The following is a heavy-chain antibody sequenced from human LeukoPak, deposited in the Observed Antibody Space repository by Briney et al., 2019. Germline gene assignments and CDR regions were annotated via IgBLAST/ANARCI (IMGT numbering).Heavy chain of an antibody. J-gene: IGHJ4*02. CDR2: ISYDGGNK. CDR1: GFTFSSYG. V-gene: IGHV3-30*18. Sequence: GGSLRLSCAASGFTFSSYGMHWVRQAPGKGLEWVAVISYDGGNKYYADSVKGRFTISRDNSKNTLYLQMNSLRAEDTAVYYCAKVVVWFGELSPFDYWGQGALVTVSS. CDR3: AKVVVWFGELSPFDY. D-gene: IGHD3-10*01.